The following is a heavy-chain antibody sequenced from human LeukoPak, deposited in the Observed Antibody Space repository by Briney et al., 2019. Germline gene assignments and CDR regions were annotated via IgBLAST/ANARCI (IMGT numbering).Heavy chain of an antibody. CDR3: ARERREQLLPPYTRLVTYFDY. Sequence: SETLSLTCTVAGGFISSYYRTWIRQPPGKGLEWIGYIYSSGSTSYSPSLKSRVTISVDTSKNQFSLKLSSVTAADTAVYYCARERREQLLPPYTRLVTYFDYWGEGTLVTVSS. J-gene: IGHJ4*02. D-gene: IGHD1-26*01. V-gene: IGHV4-59*12. CDR2: IYSSGST. CDR1: GGFISSYY.